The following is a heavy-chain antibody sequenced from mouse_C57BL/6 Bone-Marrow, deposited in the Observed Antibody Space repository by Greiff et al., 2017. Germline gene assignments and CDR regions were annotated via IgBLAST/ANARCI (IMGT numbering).Heavy chain of an antibody. CDR1: GYTFTSYW. J-gene: IGHJ2*01. CDR3: ARWGSLFGY. Sequence: LVESGAELVKPGASVKLSCKASGYTFTSYWMHWVKQRPGQGLEWIGMIHPNSGSTNYNEKFKSKATLTVDKSSSTAYMQLSSLTSEDSAVYYCARWGSLFGYWGQGTTLTVSS. CDR2: IHPNSGST. V-gene: IGHV1-64*01.